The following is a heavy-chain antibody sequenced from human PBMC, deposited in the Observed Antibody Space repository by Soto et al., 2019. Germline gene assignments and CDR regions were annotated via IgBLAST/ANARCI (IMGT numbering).Heavy chain of an antibody. CDR1: GGSISRGGYY. CDR2: IYYIGST. V-gene: IGHV4-31*03. D-gene: IGHD2-2*01. Sequence: PSETLSLTCTVSGGSISRGGYYWSWIRQHPGKGLEWIGYIYYIGSTYYNPSLKSRVTISVDTSKNQFSLKLSSVTAADTAVYYCASSHCSSTSCYFGSSWFDSWGQGTLVIVSS. CDR3: ASSHCSSTSCYFGSSWFDS. J-gene: IGHJ5*01.